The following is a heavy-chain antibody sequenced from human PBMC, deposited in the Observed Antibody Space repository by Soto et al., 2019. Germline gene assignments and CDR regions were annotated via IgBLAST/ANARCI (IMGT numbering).Heavy chain of an antibody. CDR1: GYTLTELS. Sequence: ASVKVSCKVSGYTLTELSMHWVRQAPGKGLEWMGGFDPEDGETIYAQKFQGRVTMTEDTSTDTAYMELSSLRSEDTAVYYCATKSNYYYNASTYTWFDPCGQGTVLTVSA. CDR3: ATKSNYYYNASTYTWFDP. V-gene: IGHV1-24*01. CDR2: FDPEDGET. J-gene: IGHJ5*02. D-gene: IGHD3-10*01.